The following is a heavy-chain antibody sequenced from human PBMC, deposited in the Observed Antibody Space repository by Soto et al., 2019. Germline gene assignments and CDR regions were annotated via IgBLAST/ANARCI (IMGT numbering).Heavy chain of an antibody. D-gene: IGHD6-6*01. CDR2: ISSSSNYT. J-gene: IGHJ4*02. CDR3: ARVTRFIAARTFDY. V-gene: IGHV3-11*06. CDR1: GFTFSDYY. Sequence: GGSLRLSCAASGFTFSDYYMSWIRQAPGKGLEWVSYISSSSNYTNYADSVKGRFTISRDNAKNSLYLQMNSLRAEDTAVYYCARVTRFIAARTFDYWGQGTLVTVSS.